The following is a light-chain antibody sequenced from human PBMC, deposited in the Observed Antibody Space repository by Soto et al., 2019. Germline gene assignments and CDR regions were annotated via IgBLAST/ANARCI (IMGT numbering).Light chain of an antibody. Sequence: EIVLTQSPGTLSLSPGERATLSCRASQSVSSSYLAWYQQKPGQAPRLLIYGASSRATGIPDRFSGSGSGTDFILTISRLEPEDFGVYYCQKYGSSRTFGKGTKVEIK. V-gene: IGKV3-20*01. J-gene: IGKJ1*01. CDR1: QSVSSSY. CDR2: GAS. CDR3: QKYGSSRT.